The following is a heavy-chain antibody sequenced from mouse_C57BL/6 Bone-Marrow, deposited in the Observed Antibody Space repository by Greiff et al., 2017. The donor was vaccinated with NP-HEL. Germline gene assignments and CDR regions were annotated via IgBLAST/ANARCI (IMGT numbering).Heavy chain of an antibody. Sequence: QVQLKESGAELVRPGASVTLSCKASGYTFTDYEMHWVKQTPVHGLEWIGAIDPETGGTAYNQKFKGKAILTADKSSSTAYMELRSLTSEDSAVYYCTRCDYYGSSYLAWFAYWGQGTLVTVSA. J-gene: IGHJ3*01. CDR2: IDPETGGT. CDR3: TRCDYYGSSYLAWFAY. V-gene: IGHV1-15*01. D-gene: IGHD1-1*01. CDR1: GYTFTDYE.